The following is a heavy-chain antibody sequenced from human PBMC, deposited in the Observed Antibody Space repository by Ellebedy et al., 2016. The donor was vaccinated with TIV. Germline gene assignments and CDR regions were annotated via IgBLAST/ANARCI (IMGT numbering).Heavy chain of an antibody. V-gene: IGHV4-59*01. CDR3: ARGADYGDYYFDY. CDR2: IYYSGST. D-gene: IGHD4-17*01. J-gene: IGHJ4*02. CDR1: GGSISSYY. Sequence: SETLSLXCTVSGGSISSYYWSWIRQPPGKGLEWMGYIYYSGSTNYNPSLKSRVTISVDMSKNQFSLKLSSVTAADTAVYYCARGADYGDYYFDYWGQGTLVTVSS.